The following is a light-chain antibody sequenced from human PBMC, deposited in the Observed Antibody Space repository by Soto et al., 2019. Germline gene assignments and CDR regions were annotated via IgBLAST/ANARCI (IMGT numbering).Light chain of an antibody. V-gene: IGKV4-1*01. CDR3: QQYDSAPWA. J-gene: IGKJ1*01. CDR1: XXXLXXSXXKNY. Sequence: DIVMXQXXXXLXVSLXEXXXIXCKXSXXXLXXSXXKNYLSWYQQKPGQPPKLLISWASTRESGVPDRFSGSGSGTDFTLTISTLQAEDVAVYYCQQYDSAPWAFGQGTKVEIQ. CDR2: WAS.